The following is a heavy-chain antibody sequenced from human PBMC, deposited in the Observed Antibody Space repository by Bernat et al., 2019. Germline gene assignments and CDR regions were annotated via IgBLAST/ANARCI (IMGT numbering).Heavy chain of an antibody. CDR3: AREGWVYEIPPRVYGMDV. CDR1: GFTFSSYW. J-gene: IGHJ6*02. CDR2: IKQDGSEK. D-gene: IGHD2/OR15-2a*01. V-gene: IGHV3-7*01. Sequence: EVQLVESGGGLVQPGGSLRLSCAASGFTFSSYWMSWVRQAPGKGLEWVANIKQDGSEKYFVDSVKGRFTIYRDNAKNSLFLQINSLRAEDTAVYYCAREGWVYEIPPRVYGMDVWGQGTTVTVSS.